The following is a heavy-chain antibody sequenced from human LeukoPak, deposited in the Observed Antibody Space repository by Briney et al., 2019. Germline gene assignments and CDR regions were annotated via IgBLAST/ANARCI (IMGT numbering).Heavy chain of an antibody. Sequence: ASVKVSFKASGYTFTIYGISWVRQAPGEGGERMGWISAYNGNTNYAQKLQGRVTMTTDTSTSTAYMELRSLRSDDTAVYYCARDGEYSGYDLGYFDYWGQGTLVTVSS. CDR1: GYTFTIYG. CDR2: ISAYNGNT. J-gene: IGHJ4*02. D-gene: IGHD5-12*01. V-gene: IGHV1-18*04. CDR3: ARDGEYSGYDLGYFDY.